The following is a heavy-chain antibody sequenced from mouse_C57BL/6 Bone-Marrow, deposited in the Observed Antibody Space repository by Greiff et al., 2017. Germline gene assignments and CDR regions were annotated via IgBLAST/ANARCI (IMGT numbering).Heavy chain of an antibody. Sequence: QVQLQQSGAELVRPGASVTLSCKASGYTFTDYEMHWVKQTPVHGLEWIGAIDPEASGTAYNQKFKGKAILTADKSSSTAYMELRSLTSADSAVFYCTGWEDTQYGDSFDYWRQGTTLTVSS. V-gene: IGHV1-15*01. J-gene: IGHJ2*01. CDR2: IDPEASGT. CDR3: TGWEDTQYGDSFDY. CDR1: GYTFTDYE. D-gene: IGHD2-13*01.